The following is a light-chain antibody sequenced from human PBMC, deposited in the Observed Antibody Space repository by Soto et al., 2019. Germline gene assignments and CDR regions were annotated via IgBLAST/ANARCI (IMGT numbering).Light chain of an antibody. CDR3: QKYNSAPLT. J-gene: IGKJ4*01. Sequence: DVPMTQSPSSLSAFVGDRVTITCRASQGIAPYLAWFQQEPGKVPKLLIYATSTLQSGVPSRFSGSGSGTDFTLTISSLQPEDVATYYCQKYNSAPLTFGGGTKVEIK. CDR2: ATS. CDR1: QGIAPY. V-gene: IGKV1-27*01.